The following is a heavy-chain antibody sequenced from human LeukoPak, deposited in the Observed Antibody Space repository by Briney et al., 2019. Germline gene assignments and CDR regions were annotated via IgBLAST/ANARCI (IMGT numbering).Heavy chain of an antibody. J-gene: IGHJ4*02. D-gene: IGHD3-10*01. CDR2: INRDGSS. CDR3: ARSNSYGPGTHYLHH. CDR1: GGSISSYY. V-gene: IGHV4-34*01. Sequence: SETLSLTCTVSGGSISSYYWSWVRQPPGKGLEWIGEINRDGSSYNNPSLKSRVTISIDTSKNQFSLRLSSVTAADTGVYYCARSNSYGPGTHYLHHWGQGTLVTVSS.